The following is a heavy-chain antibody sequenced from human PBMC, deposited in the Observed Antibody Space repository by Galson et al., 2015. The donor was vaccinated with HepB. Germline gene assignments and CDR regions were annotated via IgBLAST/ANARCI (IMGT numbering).Heavy chain of an antibody. CDR3: ASTHYYYDSSGPPLLDY. CDR1: GYTFTSYG. J-gene: IGHJ4*02. CDR2: IIPIFGTA. Sequence: SVKVSCKASGYTFTSYGISWVRQAPGQGLEWMGGIIPIFGTANYAQKFQGRVTITADESTSTAYMELSSLRSEDTAVYYCASTHYYYDSSGPPLLDYWGQGTLVTVSS. D-gene: IGHD3-22*01. V-gene: IGHV1-69*13.